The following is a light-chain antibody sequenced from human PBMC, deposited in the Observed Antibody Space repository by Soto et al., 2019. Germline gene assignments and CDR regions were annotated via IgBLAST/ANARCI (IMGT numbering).Light chain of an antibody. J-gene: IGLJ2*01. CDR2: DVS. CDR3: FSYSTSRARI. Sequence: QSALTQPASVSGSPGQSITISCTGTRSDVGGYNYVSWYKQKPGKAPKLVIYDVSHRPSGVSDRFFGSKSGNTASLIISGLAAEDKADYYCFSYSTSRARIFGRGTKLTVL. V-gene: IGLV2-14*01. CDR1: RSDVGGYNY.